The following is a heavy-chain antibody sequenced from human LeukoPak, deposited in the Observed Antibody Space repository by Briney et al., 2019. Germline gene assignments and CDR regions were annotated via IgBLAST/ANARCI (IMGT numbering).Heavy chain of an antibody. CDR3: ARTYGSSGLWYFDL. CDR2: IYYSGST. D-gene: IGHD6-13*01. V-gene: IGHV4-59*01. Sequence: PSETLSLTRTVSGGSISSYYWSWIRQPPGKGLEWIGYIYYSGSTNYSPSLKSRLTISVDTSKNQFSLKLSSATAADTAVYYCARTYGSSGLWYFDLWGRGTLVTVSS. J-gene: IGHJ2*01. CDR1: GGSISSYY.